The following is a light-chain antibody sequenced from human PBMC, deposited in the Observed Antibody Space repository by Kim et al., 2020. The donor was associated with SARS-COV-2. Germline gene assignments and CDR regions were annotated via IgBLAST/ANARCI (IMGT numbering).Light chain of an antibody. CDR2: TNN. CDR3: AAWDDSVNGWM. V-gene: IGLV1-44*01. J-gene: IGLJ3*02. CDR1: SSNIGSNT. Sequence: ELTQPPSASGTPGQKVTISCSGGSSNIGSNTVNWFQQFPGTAPKLLIHTNNQRPSGVPDRFSGSKSGTSASLAISGLQSEDEAHYSCAAWDDSVNGWMFGGGTQLTVL.